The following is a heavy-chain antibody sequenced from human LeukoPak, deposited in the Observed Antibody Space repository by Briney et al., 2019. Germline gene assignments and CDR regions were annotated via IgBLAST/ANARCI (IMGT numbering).Heavy chain of an antibody. CDR1: GYIFTNYW. D-gene: IGHD3-16*01. V-gene: IGHV5-51*01. CDR3: ARPSGGTLDAFDI. CDR2: IYPGDSDT. Sequence: GESLKISCKGSGYIFTNYWIGWVRQMPGKGLEWMGIIYPGDSDTRDRPSFQGQVTISADKSISIAYLQWNSLKASDTAIYYCARPSGGTLDAFDIWGQGTMVTVSS. J-gene: IGHJ3*02.